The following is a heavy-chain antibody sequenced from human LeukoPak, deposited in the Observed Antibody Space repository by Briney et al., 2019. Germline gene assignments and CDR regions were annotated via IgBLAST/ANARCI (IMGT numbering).Heavy chain of an antibody. D-gene: IGHD3-3*01. V-gene: IGHV1-3*01. CDR3: TTNLISLFGVGY. J-gene: IGHJ4*01. CDR1: GYTFTSYA. Sequence: ASVKVSCKASGYTFTSYAMHWVRQAPGQRLEWMGWINAGNGNTKYSQKFQGRVTMTEDTSTDTVYMQLSSLRSEDTAIYYCTTNLISLFGVGYWGHGTLVTVSS. CDR2: INAGNGNT.